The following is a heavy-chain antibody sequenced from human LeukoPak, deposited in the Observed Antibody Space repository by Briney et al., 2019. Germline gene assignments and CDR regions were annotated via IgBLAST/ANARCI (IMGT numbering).Heavy chain of an antibody. CDR2: INPNSGGT. Sequence: GASVKVSFKASGYTFTGYYMHWVRQAPGQGLEWMGWINPNSGGTNYAQKLQGRVTMTRDTSISTAYMELSRLRSDDTAVYYCARGDSSSWYYFDYWGQGTLVTVSS. V-gene: IGHV1-2*02. J-gene: IGHJ4*02. CDR3: ARGDSSSWYYFDY. CDR1: GYTFTGYY. D-gene: IGHD6-13*01.